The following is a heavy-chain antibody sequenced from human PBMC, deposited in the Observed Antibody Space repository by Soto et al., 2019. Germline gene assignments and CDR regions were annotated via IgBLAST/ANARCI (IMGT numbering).Heavy chain of an antibody. CDR3: ARDQQSSITARDLFDY. CDR2: IWDDGGNI. V-gene: IGHV3-33*01. CDR1: GFTFGSYG. J-gene: IGHJ4*02. D-gene: IGHD6-6*01. Sequence: GGSLRLSCAASGFTFGSYGMHWVRQAPGKGLVWVSGIWDDGGNIYYADSVKGRFTISRDNAKNTLYLQMNNLRAEDTAVYYCARDQQSSITARDLFDYWGQGTLVTVSS.